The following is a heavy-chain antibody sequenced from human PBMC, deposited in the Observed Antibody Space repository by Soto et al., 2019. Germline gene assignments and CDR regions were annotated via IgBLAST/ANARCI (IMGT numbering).Heavy chain of an antibody. CDR2: IFSNDET. J-gene: IGHJ5*02. Sequence: PTLVNLTETLKLTCTVSVFSLSNARMVVSWIRQPPGKALEWLAHIFSNDETSYSTSLKRRLAISKDTSKRQVVLNMTNMDPVDPATYYCARMYDFWSGYYGGNWFDPWGQGTLVNVSS. V-gene: IGHV2-26*01. CDR3: ARMYDFWSGYYGGNWFDP. D-gene: IGHD3-3*01. CDR1: VFSLSNARMV.